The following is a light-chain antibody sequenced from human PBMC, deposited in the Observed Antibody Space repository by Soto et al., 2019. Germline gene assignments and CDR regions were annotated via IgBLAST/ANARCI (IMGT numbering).Light chain of an antibody. CDR3: CSYAGSYTWV. Sequence: QSALTQPRSVSGSPGQSVTISCTGTSSDVGNYNYVSWYQQHPGKATKFMIYDVNKWPSGVPDRFSGSKSGNTASLTISGLQAEDEADYYCCSYAGSYTWVFGGGTKLTVL. CDR1: SSDVGNYNY. V-gene: IGLV2-11*01. CDR2: DVN. J-gene: IGLJ3*02.